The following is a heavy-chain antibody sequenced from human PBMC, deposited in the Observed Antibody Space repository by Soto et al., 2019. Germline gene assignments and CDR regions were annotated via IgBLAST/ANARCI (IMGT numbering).Heavy chain of an antibody. Sequence: SETLSLTCTVSGGSISSNYWTWIRQPPGKGLEWIGYVYNSGSTNYNSSLKSRVTISEDTSKSQFSLKVNSMTAADTAVYYCARYRREEVAGYTLDNWGQGILVTVSS. D-gene: IGHD2-15*01. V-gene: IGHV4-59*01. CDR2: VYNSGST. CDR1: GGSISSNY. J-gene: IGHJ4*02. CDR3: ARYRREEVAGYTLDN.